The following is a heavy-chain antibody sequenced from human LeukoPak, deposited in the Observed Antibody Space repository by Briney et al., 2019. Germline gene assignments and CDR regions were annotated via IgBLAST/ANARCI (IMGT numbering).Heavy chain of an antibody. CDR2: TSGDGITT. CDR3: ARDHVYGGADY. Sequence: GGSLRLSCAASGFTFHNYAIHWVRQAPGKGLEWVSLTSGDGITTYFADSVKGRSTISRDNSKSSLFLQMNSLRTEDTALYYCARDHVYGGADYWGQGTLVTVSS. J-gene: IGHJ4*02. CDR1: GFTFHNYA. D-gene: IGHD5/OR15-5a*01. V-gene: IGHV3-43*02.